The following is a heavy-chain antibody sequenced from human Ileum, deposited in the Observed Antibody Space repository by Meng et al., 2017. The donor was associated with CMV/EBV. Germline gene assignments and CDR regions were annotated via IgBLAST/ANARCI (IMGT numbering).Heavy chain of an antibody. J-gene: IGHJ4*02. D-gene: IGHD2-21*01. Sequence: QVILHQSCAGLFKTSQTLSLTCAVYGGFFRAYYWGCIRKPPGKGLEWIAEVSHSGVTNYNPSIKSRVTIPIDTSKNQFSLHLSSVTAAETDVYYCAREPRFVPADSWGQGTLVTVFS. V-gene: IGHV4-34*01. CDR2: VSHSGVT. CDR1: GGFFRAYY. CDR3: AREPRFVPADS.